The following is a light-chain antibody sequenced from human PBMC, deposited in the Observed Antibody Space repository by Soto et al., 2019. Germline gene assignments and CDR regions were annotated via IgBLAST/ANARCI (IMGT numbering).Light chain of an antibody. CDR2: AAS. Sequence: DIQLTQSPSFLSASVGDRVTITCRASRGISSYLAWYQQKPGKAPKLLIYAASTLQSGVPSRFSGSGSGTEFTLTISSLQPEDFATYYCQQRNSYPITFGQGTRLEIK. CDR1: RGISSY. J-gene: IGKJ5*01. V-gene: IGKV1-9*01. CDR3: QQRNSYPIT.